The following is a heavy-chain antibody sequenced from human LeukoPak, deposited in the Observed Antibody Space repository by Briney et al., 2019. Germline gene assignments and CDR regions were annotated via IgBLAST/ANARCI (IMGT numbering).Heavy chain of an antibody. D-gene: IGHD3-22*01. V-gene: IGHV3-15*01. CDR1: GFTFTNAW. CDR2: IKSASDGGTT. Sequence: GGSLRLSCTASGFTFTNAWMTWVRQAPGKGLVWVVRIKSASDGGTTDYAAPVKGRFTISRDDSKNTLYLQMDSLNSEDSAVYYCTTEYYYDSSGSLFYFDYWGQGSLVTVSS. CDR3: TTEYYYDSSGSLFYFDY. J-gene: IGHJ4*02.